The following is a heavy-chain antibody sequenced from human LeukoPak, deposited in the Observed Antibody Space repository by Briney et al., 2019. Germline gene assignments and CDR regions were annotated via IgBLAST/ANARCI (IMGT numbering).Heavy chain of an antibody. Sequence: GASVKVSCKASGYTFTSYGISWVRQAPGQGLEWMGWISAYSGNTNYAQKLQGRVTMTTDTSTSTAYMELRSLRSDDTAVYYCAREALYDSSGYSTQDYWGQGTLVTVSS. J-gene: IGHJ4*02. CDR1: GYTFTSYG. CDR2: ISAYSGNT. D-gene: IGHD3-22*01. CDR3: AREALYDSSGYSTQDY. V-gene: IGHV1-18*01.